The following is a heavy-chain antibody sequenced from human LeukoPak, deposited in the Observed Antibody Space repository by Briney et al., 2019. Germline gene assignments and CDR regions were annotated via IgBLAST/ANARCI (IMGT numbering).Heavy chain of an antibody. J-gene: IGHJ4*02. D-gene: IGHD6-19*01. CDR2: ISGSSGTR. V-gene: IGHV3-48*01. CDR3: ARAPYTSGWYRGDNDY. Sequence: GSLRLSCAASGFTFSSYSMNWVRQAPGKGLEWVSYISGSSGTRYYADSVKGRFTISRDNAKNSLYLQMNSLRAEDTAVYYCARAPYTSGWYRGDNDYWGRGTLVTVSS. CDR1: GFTFSSYS.